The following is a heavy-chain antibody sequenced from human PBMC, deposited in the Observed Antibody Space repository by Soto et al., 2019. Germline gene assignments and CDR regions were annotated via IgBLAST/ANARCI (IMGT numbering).Heavy chain of an antibody. CDR1: GFTFRIYS. D-gene: IGHD6-6*01. CDR2: ISSTSTTI. J-gene: IGHJ4*02. CDR3: VREYSSSSHFDY. V-gene: IGHV3-48*01. Sequence: GGSLRLSCAASGFTFRIYSMNWVRQAPGKGLEWVSYISSTSTTIYYADSVKGRFTISRDNAKNSLYLQMNSLRVEDTAVYYCVREYSSSSHFDYWGQGTLVTVSS.